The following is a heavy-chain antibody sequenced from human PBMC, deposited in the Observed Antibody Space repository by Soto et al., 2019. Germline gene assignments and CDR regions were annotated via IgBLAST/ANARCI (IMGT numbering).Heavy chain of an antibody. D-gene: IGHD5-12*01. CDR1: GFTFSSYG. CDR3: ARDTPDIVATITPEPPYSSGWYYFDY. Sequence: QVQLVESGGGVVQPGRSLRLSCAASGFTFSSYGMHWVRQAPGKGLEWVAVIWYDGSNKYYADSVKGRFTISRDNSKNTLYLQMNSLRAEDTAVYYCARDTPDIVATITPEPPYSSGWYYFDYWGQGTLVTVSS. J-gene: IGHJ4*02. V-gene: IGHV3-33*01. CDR2: IWYDGSNK.